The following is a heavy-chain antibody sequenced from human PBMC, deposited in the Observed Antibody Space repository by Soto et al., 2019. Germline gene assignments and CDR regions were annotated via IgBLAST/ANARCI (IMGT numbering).Heavy chain of an antibody. Sequence: PGESLKISCQCSGYTFSNFWVGWARQLPGQGLEWMGIIYPGDHETRYSPSFHGKVTISAEKPINTAYLQWNSLEASDSAFYFCARSPRSSSYFDHWGQGALVTVSS. J-gene: IGHJ4*02. CDR2: IYPGDHET. V-gene: IGHV5-51*01. CDR3: ARSPRSSSYFDH. D-gene: IGHD6-13*01. CDR1: GYTFSNFW.